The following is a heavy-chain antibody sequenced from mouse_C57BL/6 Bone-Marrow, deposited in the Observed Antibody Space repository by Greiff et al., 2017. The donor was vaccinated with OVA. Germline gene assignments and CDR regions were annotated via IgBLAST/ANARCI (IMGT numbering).Heavy chain of an antibody. D-gene: IGHD2-5*01. Sequence: VQLQQSVAELVRPGASVKLSCTASGFTFKNTYMHWVKQRPEQGLEWIGRIDPANGNTKYAPKFQGKATITVDTSSNTPYLQLSSLTSAETAIYYCADPESNYDGWVAYGGQGTLITVSA. CDR2: IDPANGNT. CDR1: GFTFKNTY. V-gene: IGHV14-3*01. CDR3: ADPESNYDGWVAY. J-gene: IGHJ3*01.